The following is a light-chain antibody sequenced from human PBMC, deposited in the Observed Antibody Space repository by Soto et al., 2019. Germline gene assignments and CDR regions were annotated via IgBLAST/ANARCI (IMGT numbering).Light chain of an antibody. V-gene: IGKV1-5*03. CDR1: QNIDSW. J-gene: IGKJ1*01. CDR3: QQYHTFST. CDR2: AAS. Sequence: DIQMTQSPSTLAASVGDRVTITCRASQNIDSWLAWHQQKPGKAPKLLIYAASNLESGVPSRFSGSGSGTEFTLTITSLQPDDFATYYCQQYHTFSTFGQGTKVEIK.